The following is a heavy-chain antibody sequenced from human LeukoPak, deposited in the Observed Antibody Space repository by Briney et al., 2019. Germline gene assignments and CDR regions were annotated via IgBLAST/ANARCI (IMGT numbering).Heavy chain of an antibody. Sequence: SETLSLTCAVYGGSFSGYYWSWIRQPPGKGLGWIGEINHSGSTNYNPSLKSRVTISVDTSKNQFSLKLSSVTAADTAVYYCARGGMATVTTYWFDPWGQGTLVTVSS. CDR2: INHSGST. D-gene: IGHD4-17*01. CDR3: ARGGMATVTTYWFDP. J-gene: IGHJ5*02. CDR1: GGSFSGYY. V-gene: IGHV4-34*01.